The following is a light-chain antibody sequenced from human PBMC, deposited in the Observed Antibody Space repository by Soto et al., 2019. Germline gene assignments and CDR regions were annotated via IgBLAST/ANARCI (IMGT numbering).Light chain of an antibody. CDR3: QQRSNWPPI. J-gene: IGKJ5*01. Sequence: IVMTQSQPTLYVSPGERATLSCRASQNVENKLAWYQQRPGQSPRLLIYGASGRATGIPDRFSGSGSGTDFTLTISRLEPEDFAVYYCQQRSNWPPIFGQGTLLEIK. CDR2: GAS. V-gene: IGKV3D-20*02. CDR1: QNVENK.